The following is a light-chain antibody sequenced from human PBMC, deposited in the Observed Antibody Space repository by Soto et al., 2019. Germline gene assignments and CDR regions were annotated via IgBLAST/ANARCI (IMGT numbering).Light chain of an antibody. Sequence: EIVLTQSPATLSLSPGERATLSCRASQSVSNYLAWYQQKPGQAPRLLIYDVTNRATGIPARFSGSGSGTDFALTISRLEPEDFSVYYCQSSFTFGPGTKVDIK. V-gene: IGKV3-11*01. CDR1: QSVSNY. CDR2: DVT. J-gene: IGKJ3*01. CDR3: QSSFT.